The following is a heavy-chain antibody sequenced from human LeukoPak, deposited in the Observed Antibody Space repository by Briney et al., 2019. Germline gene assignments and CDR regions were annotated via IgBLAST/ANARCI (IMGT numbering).Heavy chain of an antibody. CDR3: ARGQDDYSSFYTWFDP. D-gene: IGHD4-11*01. CDR1: GGSISSGGYY. CDR2: IYYSGNT. Sequence: SQTLSLTCTVSGGSISSGGYYWRWIRQHPGKGLEWIGYIYYSGNTYYSPSLKSRLTISIDTPKNQFSLKLSSVTAADTAVYYCARGQDDYSSFYTWFDPWGQGTLVTVSS. V-gene: IGHV4-31*03. J-gene: IGHJ5*02.